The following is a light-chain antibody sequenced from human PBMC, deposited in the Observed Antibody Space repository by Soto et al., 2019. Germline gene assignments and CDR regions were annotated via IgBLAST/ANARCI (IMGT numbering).Light chain of an antibody. CDR2: DAS. Sequence: EIVLTQSPATLFFSAVERSTLCLRASQSVSSYLAWYQQKPGQAPRLLIYDASNRATGIPDRFSGSGSGTDFTLTISRLQAEDVAVYYCQQYHSSPFTFGGGTKVDI. J-gene: IGKJ4*01. CDR1: QSVSSY. V-gene: IGKV3-11*01. CDR3: QQYHSSPFT.